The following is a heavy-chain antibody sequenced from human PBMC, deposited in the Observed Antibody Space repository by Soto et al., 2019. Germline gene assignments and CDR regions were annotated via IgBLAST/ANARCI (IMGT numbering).Heavy chain of an antibody. CDR3: ARDFGGYSGYDSFFDY. V-gene: IGHV4-30-4*01. CDR1: GGSISSGDYY. CDR2: IYYSGST. D-gene: IGHD5-12*01. J-gene: IGHJ4*02. Sequence: KPSETLSLTYTVSGGSISSGDYYWSWIRQPPGKGLEWIGCIYYSGSTYYNPSLKSRVTISVDTSKNQFSLKLSSVTAADTAVYYCARDFGGYSGYDSFFDYWGQGTLVTVPS.